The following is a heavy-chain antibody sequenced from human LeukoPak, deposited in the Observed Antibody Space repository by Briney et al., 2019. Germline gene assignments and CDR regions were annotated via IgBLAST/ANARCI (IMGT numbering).Heavy chain of an antibody. Sequence: GGSLRLSCVGSGFTFRSHAMSWVRQAPEKGLEFVSGIYENGGTTYYADSVKGRFSISRDNSKNTLYLQMDSLRGEDTAVYYCAKDFRIGYSAHFDHWGQGALVTVSS. V-gene: IGHV3-23*01. CDR2: IYENGGTT. CDR3: AKDFRIGYSAHFDH. J-gene: IGHJ4*02. D-gene: IGHD2-21*01. CDR1: GFTFRSHA.